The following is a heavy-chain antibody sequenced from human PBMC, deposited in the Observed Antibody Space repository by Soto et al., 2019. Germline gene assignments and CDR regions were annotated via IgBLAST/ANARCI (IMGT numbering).Heavy chain of an antibody. CDR2: ISACNGNT. J-gene: IGHJ6*02. D-gene: IGHD5-12*01. CDR1: GYTFTSYG. CDR3: ARDLGLVATPYYYYGMDV. V-gene: IGHV1-18*01. Sequence: ASVKNSCKASGYTFTSYGISWVRQAPGQGLEWMGWISACNGNTNYAQKLQGRVTMTTDTSTSTAYMELTSLRSDDTAVYYCARDLGLVATPYYYYGMDVWGQGTTVTVSS.